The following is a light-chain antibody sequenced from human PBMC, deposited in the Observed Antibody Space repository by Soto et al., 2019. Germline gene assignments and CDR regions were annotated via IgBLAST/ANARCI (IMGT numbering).Light chain of an antibody. CDR2: GAS. CDR1: QAIGND. CDR3: LQDTSYPWT. J-gene: IGKJ1*01. Sequence: AIQMTQSPSSLSAFVGDRVTLSCRASQAIGNDLGWYQQKPGKAPKLLIYGASSLESGVPSRFSGSGSGTDFTLTISSLQPEDFATYYCLQDTSYPWTFGQGTKVEV. V-gene: IGKV1-6*01.